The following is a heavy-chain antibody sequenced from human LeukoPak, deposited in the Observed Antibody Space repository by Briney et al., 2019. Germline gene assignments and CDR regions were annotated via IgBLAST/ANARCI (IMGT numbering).Heavy chain of an antibody. CDR3: ARGSVPAAITTAIGY. D-gene: IGHD2-2*02. Sequence: GGSLRLSCAASGFTFSSYGMHWVRQAPGKGLGWVAVIWYDGSNKYYADSVKGRFTISRDNSKNTLYLQMNSLRAEDTAVYYCARGSVPAAITTAIGYWGQGTLVTVSS. CDR1: GFTFSSYG. CDR2: IWYDGSNK. V-gene: IGHV3-33*01. J-gene: IGHJ4*02.